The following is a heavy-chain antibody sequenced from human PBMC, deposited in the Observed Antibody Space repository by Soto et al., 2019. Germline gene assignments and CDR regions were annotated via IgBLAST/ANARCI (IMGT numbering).Heavy chain of an antibody. J-gene: IGHJ4*02. CDR2: ITNNADST. CDR3: AKGRPAGSFYQLSHY. D-gene: IGHD3-10*01. Sequence: EVQLLESGGGLVQPGGSLRLSCAASGFTFSTYTMTWVRQAPGKGLEWVSSITNNADSTYYADSVKGRFTISRDKSRNTLYLQINNLRAEDTAIYYCAKGRPAGSFYQLSHYWGQGTLVTVSS. V-gene: IGHV3-23*01. CDR1: GFTFSTYT.